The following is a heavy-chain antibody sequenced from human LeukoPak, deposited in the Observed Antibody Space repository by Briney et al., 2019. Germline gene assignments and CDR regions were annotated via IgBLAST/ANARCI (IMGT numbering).Heavy chain of an antibody. V-gene: IGHV3-66*01. Sequence: GGSLRLSCAASGFTVSSNYMSWVRQAPGKGLEWVSVIYTGGNTYYADSVKGRFTISRDNSKNTLFLQMNSLRAEDTAVYYCARDPGDLKYGSGWTYWGNWGQGTPVTVSS. CDR2: IYTGGNT. J-gene: IGHJ4*02. CDR3: ARDPGDLKYGSGWTYWGN. D-gene: IGHD6-19*01. CDR1: GFTVSSNY.